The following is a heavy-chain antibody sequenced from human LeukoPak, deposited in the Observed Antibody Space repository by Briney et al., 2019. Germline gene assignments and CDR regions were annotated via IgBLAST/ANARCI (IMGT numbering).Heavy chain of an antibody. CDR2: IRNKANSYAT. CDR1: GFTFSGST. D-gene: IGHD4-17*01. CDR3: TGQPNYGDYPN. Sequence: GGSLGLSCAASGFTFSGSTMHWVRQASGKGLEWVGRIRNKANSYATAYAESVKGRFTISRDDSKNTVYLQMNSLKTEDTAVYYCTGQPNYGDYPNWGQGALVTVSS. J-gene: IGHJ4*02. V-gene: IGHV3-73*01.